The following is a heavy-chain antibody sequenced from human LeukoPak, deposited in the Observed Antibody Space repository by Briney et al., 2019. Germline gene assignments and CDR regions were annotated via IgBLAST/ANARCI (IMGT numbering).Heavy chain of an antibody. CDR2: IYYSGST. CDR1: GGSISSYY. Sequence: SETLSLTCTVSGGSISSYYWSWIRQPPGKGLEWIGYIYYSGSTSYNPSLKSRVTISVDTSKNQFSLKLSSVTAADTAVYYCARASIAVAFDYWGQGTLVTVSS. D-gene: IGHD6-19*01. J-gene: IGHJ4*02. V-gene: IGHV4-59*08. CDR3: ARASIAVAFDY.